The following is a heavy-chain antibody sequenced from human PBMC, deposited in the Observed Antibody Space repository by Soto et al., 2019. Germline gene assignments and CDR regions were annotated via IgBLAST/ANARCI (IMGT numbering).Heavy chain of an antibody. D-gene: IGHD2-8*02. CDR1: GGTFSSYA. CDR2: IIPIFGTA. J-gene: IGHJ6*02. Sequence: QVQLVQSGAEVKKPGSSVKVSCKASGGTFSSYAISWVRQAPGQGLEWMGGIIPIFGTANYAQKFQGRVTITADKSTSTAYMELSSLRAEETAVYYCARGASGGTDYYYGMDVWGQGTTVTGSS. CDR3: ARGASGGTDYYYGMDV. V-gene: IGHV1-69*06.